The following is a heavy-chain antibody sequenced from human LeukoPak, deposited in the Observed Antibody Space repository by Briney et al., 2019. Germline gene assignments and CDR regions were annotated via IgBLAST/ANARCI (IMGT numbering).Heavy chain of an antibody. V-gene: IGHV4-34*01. CDR2: INHSGST. CDR3: ARSSTSIVAKFDY. D-gene: IGHD1-26*01. Sequence: SETLSLTCAVYGGSFSGYYWSWIRQPPGKGLEWIGEINHSGSTNYNPSLKSRVTISVDTSKNQFSLKLSSVTASDTAVYYCARSSTSIVAKFDYWGQGTLVTVSS. CDR1: GGSFSGYY. J-gene: IGHJ4*02.